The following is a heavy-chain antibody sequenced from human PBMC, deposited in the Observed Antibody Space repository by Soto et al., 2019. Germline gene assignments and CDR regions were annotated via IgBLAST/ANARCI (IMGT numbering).Heavy chain of an antibody. Sequence: QVQLVQSGAEVKKPGASVKVSCKASGYTFTSYAMHWVRQAPGQRLEWMGWINAGNGNTKYSQKFQGRVTITRDTSASTAYMELSSLRSEDTAVYYCVRDPPIYDFWSGNFDYWGQGTLVTVSS. V-gene: IGHV1-3*01. J-gene: IGHJ4*02. D-gene: IGHD3-3*01. CDR1: GYTFTSYA. CDR2: INAGNGNT. CDR3: VRDPPIYDFWSGNFDY.